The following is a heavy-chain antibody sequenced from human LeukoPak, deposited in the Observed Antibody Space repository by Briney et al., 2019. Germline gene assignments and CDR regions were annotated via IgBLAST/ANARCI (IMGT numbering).Heavy chain of an antibody. V-gene: IGHV3-23*01. CDR2: ISGSGGST. D-gene: IGHD6-19*01. Sequence: GGSLRLSCAASGFTFSSYGMHWVRQAPGKGLEWVSAISGSGGSTYYADSVKGRFTISRDNSKNTLYLQMNSLRAEDTAVYYCAKDEQWLEGYFDYWGQGTLVTVSS. J-gene: IGHJ4*02. CDR1: GFTFSSYG. CDR3: AKDEQWLEGYFDY.